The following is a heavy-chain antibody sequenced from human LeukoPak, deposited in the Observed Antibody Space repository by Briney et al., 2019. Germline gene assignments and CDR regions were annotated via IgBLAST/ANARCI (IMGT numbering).Heavy chain of an antibody. V-gene: IGHV4-39*01. D-gene: IGHD1-26*01. Sequence: SETLSLTCTVSGGSISSSSYYWGWIRQPPGKGLEWIGSIYYSGSTYYNPSLKSRVTISVDTPKNQFSLKLSSVTAADTAVYYCARGPGEVGATTLDYWGQGTLVTVSS. J-gene: IGHJ4*02. CDR1: GGSISSSSYY. CDR3: ARGPGEVGATTLDY. CDR2: IYYSGST.